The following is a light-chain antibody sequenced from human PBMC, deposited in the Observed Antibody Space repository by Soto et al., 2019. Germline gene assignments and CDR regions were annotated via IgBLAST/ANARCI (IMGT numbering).Light chain of an antibody. CDR1: SSNIGAGYD. CDR2: GNS. Sequence: QSALTQPPSVSGAPGQRVTISCTGSSSNIGAGYDVHWYQQLPGTAPKLLIYGNSNRLSGVPDRFSGSKSGTSASLAITGLQAEDEADYYCQSYDSSLSGWVFGGGTQLTVL. V-gene: IGLV1-40*01. CDR3: QSYDSSLSGWV. J-gene: IGLJ3*02.